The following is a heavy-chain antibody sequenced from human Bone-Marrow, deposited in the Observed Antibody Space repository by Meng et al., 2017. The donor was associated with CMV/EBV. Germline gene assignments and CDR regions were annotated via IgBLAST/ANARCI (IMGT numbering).Heavy chain of an antibody. CDR2: IWYDGSNK. D-gene: IGHD3-3*01. J-gene: IGHJ4*02. V-gene: IGHV3-33*03. CDR3: ARFQYYDFWSGYPPL. Sequence: GESLKISCAASGFTFSSYGMHWVRQAPGKGLEWVAVIWYDGSNKYYADSVKGRFTISRDNAKNSLYLQMNSLRAEDTAVYYCARFQYYDFWSGYPPLWGQGTLVTVSS. CDR1: GFTFSSYG.